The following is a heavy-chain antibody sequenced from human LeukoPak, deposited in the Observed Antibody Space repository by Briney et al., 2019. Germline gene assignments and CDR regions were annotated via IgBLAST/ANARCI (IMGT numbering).Heavy chain of an antibody. V-gene: IGHV3-30*02. Sequence: AGGSLRLSCAASGFTFSGSAMHWVRQAPGKGLEWVAFIRYDGSNKYYADSVKGRFTISRDNSKNTLYLQMNSLRAEDTAVYYCAKGGSGWYKYYYYMDVWGKGTTVTISS. J-gene: IGHJ6*03. CDR1: GFTFSGSA. D-gene: IGHD6-19*01. CDR3: AKGGSGWYKYYYYMDV. CDR2: IRYDGSNK.